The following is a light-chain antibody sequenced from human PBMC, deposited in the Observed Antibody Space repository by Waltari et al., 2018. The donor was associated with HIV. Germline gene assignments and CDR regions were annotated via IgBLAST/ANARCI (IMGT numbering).Light chain of an antibody. CDR3: SSYSITKNLL. Sequence: QSALTQPASVSGSPGQSITISCTATGCDLGLFEAVSWYLQYPHKAPQLIIYGVTNRPFGVSSRFSGSKSGDTASLTISGLRTEDEAEYYCSSYSITKNLLFGGGTTLTVL. CDR1: GCDLGLFEA. CDR2: GVT. J-gene: IGLJ2*01. V-gene: IGLV2-14*01.